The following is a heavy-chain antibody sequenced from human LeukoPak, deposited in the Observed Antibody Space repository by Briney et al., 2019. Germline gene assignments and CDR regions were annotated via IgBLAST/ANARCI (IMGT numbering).Heavy chain of an antibody. Sequence: GGSLRLSCAASGLTVSSNYMSWVRQAPGKGLEWVSVIYSGGTTYYADSVKGRFTISRDNSKNTLYLQMISLRADDTAVYYCARARVGGIRPDYWGQGTLVTVSS. D-gene: IGHD1-26*01. CDR3: ARARVGGIRPDY. J-gene: IGHJ4*02. V-gene: IGHV3-53*01. CDR2: IYSGGTT. CDR1: GLTVSSNY.